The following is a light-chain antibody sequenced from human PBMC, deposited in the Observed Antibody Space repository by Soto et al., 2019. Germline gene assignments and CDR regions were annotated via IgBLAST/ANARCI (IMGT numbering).Light chain of an antibody. V-gene: IGKV3-15*01. Sequence: EIVMTQSPATLSVSPGERATLSCRASQSVSTNLAWYQQKPGQAPRLLIYGASTRATGIPGRFSGSGSGTEFTLTISSLHSEDLAVYYCQQYNSWPLTFGPGTKVDIK. CDR2: GAS. CDR3: QQYNSWPLT. J-gene: IGKJ3*01. CDR1: QSVSTN.